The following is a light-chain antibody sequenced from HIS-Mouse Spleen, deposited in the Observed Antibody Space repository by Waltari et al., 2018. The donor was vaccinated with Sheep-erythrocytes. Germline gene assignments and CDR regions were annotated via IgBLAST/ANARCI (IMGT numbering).Light chain of an antibody. V-gene: IGLV2-23*01. J-gene: IGLJ3*02. Sequence: QSALTQPASVSGSPGQSITIPCTGTSSDVGSYNLVSWYQQHPGKAPKLRIYEGSKRPSVVSNRFSGSKSGNTASLTISGLQAEDEADYYCCSYAGSSTPWVFGGGTKLTVL. CDR2: EGS. CDR3: CSYAGSSTPWV. CDR1: SSDVGSYNL.